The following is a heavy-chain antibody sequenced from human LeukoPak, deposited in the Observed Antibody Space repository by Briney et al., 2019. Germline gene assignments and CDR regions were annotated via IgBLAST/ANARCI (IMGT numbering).Heavy chain of an antibody. J-gene: IGHJ4*02. CDR3: ARGIWFGEPLDY. Sequence: GGSLRLSCEVSGFTFSSYSMNWVRQAPGKGLEWVSSISSSSSYIYYADSVKGRFTISRDNAKNSLYLQMNSLRAEDTAVYYCARGIWFGEPLDYWGQGTLVTVSS. D-gene: IGHD3-10*01. V-gene: IGHV3-21*01. CDR2: ISSSSSYI. CDR1: GFTFSSYS.